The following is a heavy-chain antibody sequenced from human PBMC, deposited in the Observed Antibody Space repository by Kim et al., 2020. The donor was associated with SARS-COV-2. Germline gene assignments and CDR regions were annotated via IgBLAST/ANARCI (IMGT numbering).Heavy chain of an antibody. CDR3: AKDGLRYFDWLPYYFDY. Sequence: GGSLRLSCAASGFTFSSYAMSWVRQAPGKGLEWVSAISGSGGSTYYADSVKGRFTIARDNSKNTLYLQMNSLRAEDTAVYYCAKDGLRYFDWLPYYFDYWGQGTLVTVSS. D-gene: IGHD3-9*01. J-gene: IGHJ4*02. V-gene: IGHV3-23*01. CDR2: ISGSGGST. CDR1: GFTFSSYA.